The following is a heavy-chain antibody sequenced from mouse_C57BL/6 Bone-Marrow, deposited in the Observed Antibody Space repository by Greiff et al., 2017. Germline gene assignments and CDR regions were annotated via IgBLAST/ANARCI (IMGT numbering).Heavy chain of an antibody. CDR3: ARKEEYYYGSSYNYAMDY. Sequence: VQLQQPGAELVRPGTSVKLSCKASGYTFTSYWMHWVKQRPGQGLEWIGVIDPSDSYTNYNQKFKGQATLTVDTYSSTAYMQLSSLTSEDSAVYYCARKEEYYYGSSYNYAMDYWGQGTSVTVSS. D-gene: IGHD1-1*01. V-gene: IGHV1-59*01. J-gene: IGHJ4*01. CDR1: GYTFTSYW. CDR2: IDPSDSYT.